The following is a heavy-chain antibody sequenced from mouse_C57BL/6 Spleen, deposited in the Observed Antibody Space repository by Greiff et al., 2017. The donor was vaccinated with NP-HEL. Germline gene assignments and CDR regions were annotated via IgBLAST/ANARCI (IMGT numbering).Heavy chain of an antibody. D-gene: IGHD2-10*01. CDR3: ARMTYYEGARFAY. J-gene: IGHJ3*01. V-gene: IGHV8-6*01. Sequence: QVTLKVSGPGILQPSQTLSLTCSFSGFSLSTFGMGVSWIRQPSGKDLEWLAHIYWDDDKHYNPSLKSQLRISKDTSNNQVFLKITTVDTVDTATYYCARMTYYEGARFAYWGQGTLVTVSA. CDR2: IYWDDDK. CDR1: GFSLSTFGMG.